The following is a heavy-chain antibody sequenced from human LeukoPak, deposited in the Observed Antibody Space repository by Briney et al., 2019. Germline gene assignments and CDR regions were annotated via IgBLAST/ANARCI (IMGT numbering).Heavy chain of an antibody. V-gene: IGHV3-74*01. CDR1: GFTFSSYW. D-gene: IGHD6-13*01. Sequence: GGSLRLSCAASGFTFSSYWMHWVRQAPGKGLVGVSRINSDGSSTSYADSVKGRFTISRDNAKNTLYLQMNSLRAEDTAVNYCAKAKYSSSWYDYWGQGTLVTVSS. CDR2: INSDGSST. J-gene: IGHJ4*02. CDR3: AKAKYSSSWYDY.